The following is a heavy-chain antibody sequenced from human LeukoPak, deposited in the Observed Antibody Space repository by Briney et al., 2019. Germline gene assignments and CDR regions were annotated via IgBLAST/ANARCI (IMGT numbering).Heavy chain of an antibody. J-gene: IGHJ5*02. CDR1: GGSISGYY. V-gene: IGHV4-34*01. Sequence: PSEALSLTCTVSGGSISGYYWSWIRQPPGKGLEWIGEINHSGSTNYNPSLKSRVTISVDTSKNQFSLKLSSVTAADTAVYYCARGQGVPAARHSNWFDPWGQGTLVTVSS. CDR3: ARGQGVPAARHSNWFDP. D-gene: IGHD2-2*01. CDR2: INHSGST.